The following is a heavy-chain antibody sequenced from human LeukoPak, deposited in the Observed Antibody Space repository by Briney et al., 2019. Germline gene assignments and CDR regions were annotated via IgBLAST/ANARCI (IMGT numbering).Heavy chain of an antibody. V-gene: IGHV3-15*01. D-gene: IGHD4-23*01. Sequence: GGSLRLSCAASGFTFSNAWMSWVRQAPGKGLEWVGRIKSKTDGGTTDYAAPVKGRFTISRDDSKNTLYLQMNSLKTEDTAVYYCTTAPEDGGNHYHYYGMDAWGQGTTVTVSS. CDR1: GFTFSNAW. CDR3: TTAPEDGGNHYHYYGMDA. J-gene: IGHJ6*02. CDR2: IKSKTDGGTT.